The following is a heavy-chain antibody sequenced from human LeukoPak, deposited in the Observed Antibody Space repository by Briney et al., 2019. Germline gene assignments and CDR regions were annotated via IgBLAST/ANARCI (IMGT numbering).Heavy chain of an antibody. J-gene: IGHJ4*02. D-gene: IGHD6-13*01. CDR1: GGSISSGGYY. Sequence: SQTLSLTCTVSGGSISSGGYYWSWIRQHPGKGLEWIGYIYYSGGTHYNPSLKSRVSLSLDTSKNHFSLNLSSVTAADTAVYYCARDPGSWYRHFDYWGQGTLVTVSS. V-gene: IGHV4-31*03. CDR2: IYYSGGT. CDR3: ARDPGSWYRHFDY.